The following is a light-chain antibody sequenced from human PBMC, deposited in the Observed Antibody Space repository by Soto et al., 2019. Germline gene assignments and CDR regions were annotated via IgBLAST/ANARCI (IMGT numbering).Light chain of an antibody. CDR1: QSVGSD. CDR3: QQYNNWPRT. J-gene: IGKJ1*01. CDR2: DTF. Sequence: DIVLTQSPAALSLSPGERATLSCRASQSVGSDLAWYQQEPGQAPRLLIYDTFNRATGIPARFSGSGSGTDFTLTISSLQSEDFAVYYCQQYNNWPRTFGQGTKVDIK. V-gene: IGKV3-11*01.